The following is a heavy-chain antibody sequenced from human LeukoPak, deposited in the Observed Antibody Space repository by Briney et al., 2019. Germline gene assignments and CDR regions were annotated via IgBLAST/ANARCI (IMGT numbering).Heavy chain of an antibody. CDR1: GGSISSSSYY. V-gene: IGHV4-39*07. Sequence: PSETLSLTCTVSGGSISSSSYYWGWIRQPPGKGLEWIGSIYYSGSTYYNPSLKSRVTISVDTSKNQFSLKLSSVTAADTAVYYCARGVTSMVRGVIPLDYWGQGTLVTVSS. CDR2: IYYSGST. CDR3: ARGVTSMVRGVIPLDY. D-gene: IGHD3-10*01. J-gene: IGHJ4*02.